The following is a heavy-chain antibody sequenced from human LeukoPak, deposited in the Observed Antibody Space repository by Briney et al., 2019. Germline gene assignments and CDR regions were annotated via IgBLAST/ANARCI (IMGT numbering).Heavy chain of an antibody. J-gene: IGHJ4*02. Sequence: GGSLRLSCAASGFTFSSYAMHWVRQAPGKGLEWVAVISYDGSNKYYADSVKGRFTISRDNSKNTLYLQMNSLRAEDTAVYYCARSEAYYDFWSGYGFDYWGQGTLVTVSS. V-gene: IGHV3-30-3*01. CDR3: ARSEAYYDFWSGYGFDY. CDR1: GFTFSSYA. CDR2: ISYDGSNK. D-gene: IGHD3-3*01.